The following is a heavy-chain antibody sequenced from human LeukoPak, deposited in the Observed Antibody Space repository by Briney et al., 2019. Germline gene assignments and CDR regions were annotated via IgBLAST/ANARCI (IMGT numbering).Heavy chain of an antibody. J-gene: IGHJ3*02. V-gene: IGHV4-30-2*01. D-gene: IGHD3-3*01. Sequence: PSETLSLTCAVSGGSISSGGYSWSWIWQPPGKGLEWIGYIYHSGSTYYNPSLKSRVTISVDRSKNQFSLKLSSVTAADTAVYYCARELRFLEWDAFDIWGLGTMVTVSS. CDR2: IYHSGST. CDR3: ARELRFLEWDAFDI. CDR1: GGSISSGGYS.